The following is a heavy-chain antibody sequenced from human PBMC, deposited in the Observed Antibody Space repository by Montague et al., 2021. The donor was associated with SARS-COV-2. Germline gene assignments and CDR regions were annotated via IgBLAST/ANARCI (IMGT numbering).Heavy chain of an antibody. V-gene: IGHV3-48*03. CDR2: ISSSGSTI. CDR1: GFTFSSYE. D-gene: IGHD3-3*01. J-gene: IGHJ6*02. Sequence: SLRLSWAASGFTFSSYEMNWVRQAPGKRLEWVSYISSSGSTIYYADSVKGRFTISRDNAKNSLYLQMNSLRAEDTAVYYCARGGTYYNFWSGFYNYHYAMDVWGQGTTVTVSS. CDR3: ARGGTYYNFWSGFYNYHYAMDV.